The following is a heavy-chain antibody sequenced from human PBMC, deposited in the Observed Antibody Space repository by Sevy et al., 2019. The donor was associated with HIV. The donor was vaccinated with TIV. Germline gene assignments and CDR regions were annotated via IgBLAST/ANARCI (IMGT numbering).Heavy chain of an antibody. CDR3: VRAVGGGDAY. Sequence: GSLRLSCAASGFTFEHFWMNWVRQAPRRGLEWVANINQDGNTKYFVDSVKGRFTISRDNTEKSVYLQMNGLRAEDTALYYCVRAVGGGDAYWGQGTLVTVSS. J-gene: IGHJ4*02. CDR2: INQDGNTK. D-gene: IGHD2-21*02. V-gene: IGHV3-7*04. CDR1: GFTFEHFW.